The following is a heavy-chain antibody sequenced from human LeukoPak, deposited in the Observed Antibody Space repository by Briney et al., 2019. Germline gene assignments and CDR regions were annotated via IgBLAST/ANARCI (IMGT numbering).Heavy chain of an antibody. Sequence: PGGSLRLSCAASGFTFSSYAMSWVRQAPGKGLEWVSAISGSGGSTYYADSVKGRFTISRDNSKNTLYLQMNSLRAEDTAVYYCAKIPLPSYYDFWSGYYFDYWGQGTLVTVSS. D-gene: IGHD3-3*01. CDR1: GFTFSSYA. V-gene: IGHV3-23*01. J-gene: IGHJ4*02. CDR3: AKIPLPSYYDFWSGYYFDY. CDR2: ISGSGGST.